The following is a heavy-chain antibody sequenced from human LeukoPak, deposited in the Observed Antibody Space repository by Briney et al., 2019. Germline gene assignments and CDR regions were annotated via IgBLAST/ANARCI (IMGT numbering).Heavy chain of an antibody. Sequence: GGSLRLSCAASGFTFSTYAMNWVRQAPGKGLEWVSTINHNGGNTYYADSVKGRFTISRDNSKNTLYLQMNSLRAEDTAVYYCAKVYVWNEYYFYYWGQGTLVTVSS. J-gene: IGHJ4*02. D-gene: IGHD1-1*01. CDR3: AKVYVWNEYYFYY. CDR1: GFTFSTYA. CDR2: INHNGGNT. V-gene: IGHV3-23*01.